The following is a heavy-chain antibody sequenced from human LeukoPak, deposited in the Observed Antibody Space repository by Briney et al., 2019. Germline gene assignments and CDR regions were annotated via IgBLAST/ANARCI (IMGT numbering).Heavy chain of an antibody. CDR3: ASILSTVFDY. V-gene: IGHV3-48*03. D-gene: IGHD2-21*02. CDR1: GFTFSSYE. J-gene: IGHJ4*02. CDR2: ISDSGSTI. Sequence: PGGSLRLSCAASGFTFSSYEVNWVRQAPGKGLEWVSYISDSGSTIYYADSVKGRFTLSRDNAKNSLYLQMNSLRAEDTAVYYCASILSTVFDYWGQGTLVTVSS.